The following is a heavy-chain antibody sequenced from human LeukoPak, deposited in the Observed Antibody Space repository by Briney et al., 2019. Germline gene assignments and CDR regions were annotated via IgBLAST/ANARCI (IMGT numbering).Heavy chain of an antibody. J-gene: IGHJ4*02. V-gene: IGHV4-59*08. CDR2: IYYSGST. CDR1: GGSISSYY. D-gene: IGHD3-22*01. Sequence: PSETLSLTCTVSGGSISSYYWSWIRQPPGKGLEWIGYIYYSGSTNYNPSLKSRVTISVDTSKNQFSLKLSSVTAADTAVYYCARHDSSGNFFDYWGQGTLVTVSS. CDR3: ARHDSSGNFFDY.